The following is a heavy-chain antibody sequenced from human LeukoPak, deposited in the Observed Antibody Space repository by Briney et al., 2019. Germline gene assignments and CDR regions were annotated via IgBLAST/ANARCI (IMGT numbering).Heavy chain of an antibody. J-gene: IGHJ4*02. CDR3: ARDRPDY. V-gene: IGHV3-33*01. CDR2: IWYDGSNQ. Sequence: PGRSLRLSCAASGFTFSSYGMHWVRQAPGKGLEWVAVIWYDGSNQYYADSVKGRFTISRDNSKNTLYLQMNSLRAEDTAVYYCARDRPDYWGQGTLVTVSS. D-gene: IGHD6-6*01. CDR1: GFTFSSYG.